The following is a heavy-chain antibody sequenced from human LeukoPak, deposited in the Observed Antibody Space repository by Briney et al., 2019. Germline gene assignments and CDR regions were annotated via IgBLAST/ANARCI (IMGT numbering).Heavy chain of an antibody. CDR1: GGSFSGYY. D-gene: IGHD5-24*01. CDR2: INHSGST. Sequence: SETLSLTCAVYGGSFSGYYWSWIRQPPGKGLEWIGEINHSGSTNYNPSLKSRVTISVDTSKNQFSLKLSSVTAADTAVYYCARGGDGYNYNWGQGTLVTVSS. V-gene: IGHV4-34*01. CDR3: ARGGDGYNYN. J-gene: IGHJ4*02.